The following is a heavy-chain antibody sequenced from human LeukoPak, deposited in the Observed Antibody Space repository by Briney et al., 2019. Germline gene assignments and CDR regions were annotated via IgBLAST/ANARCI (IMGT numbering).Heavy chain of an antibody. D-gene: IGHD3-22*01. J-gene: IGHJ4*02. Sequence: GGSLRLSCAASGFTFSNYWMSWVRQAPGKGLEWVANIKQDGSEKYYVDSVKGRITISRDNAMNSLYLQMNSLRAEDTAVYYCAREAPDYYDSSGFDYWGQGTLVTVSS. CDR1: GFTFSNYW. V-gene: IGHV3-7*01. CDR2: IKQDGSEK. CDR3: AREAPDYYDSSGFDY.